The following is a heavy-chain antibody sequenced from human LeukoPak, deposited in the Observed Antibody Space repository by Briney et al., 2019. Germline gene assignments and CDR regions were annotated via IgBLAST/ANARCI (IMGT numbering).Heavy chain of an antibody. CDR1: GGSFSGYF. CDR3: ARDRRDILTGYYFDY. CDR2: INHSGGT. J-gene: IGHJ4*02. Sequence: SETLSLTCAVYGGSFSGYFCSWILQPPGNGLEWLGEINHSGGTDYNPSLKSRITISTDTSKNQFSLKLSSVTAADTAVYYCARDRRDILTGYYFDYWGQGTLVTVSS. D-gene: IGHD3-9*01. V-gene: IGHV4-34*01.